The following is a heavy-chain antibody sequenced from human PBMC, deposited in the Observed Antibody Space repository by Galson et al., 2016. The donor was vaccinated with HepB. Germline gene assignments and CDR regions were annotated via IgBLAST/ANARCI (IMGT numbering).Heavy chain of an antibody. V-gene: IGHV4-34*01. CDR1: GGSFNAYY. J-gene: IGHJ5*02. CDR3: ARVEVAATNWFDP. Sequence: SETLSLTCAVYGGSFNAYYWTWIRQAPGKGLEWIGEINYTGSTKYNPSLKSRVNISVDTSENKFSLKLRSMTAADTAMYYCARVEVAATNWFDPWGQGNLVTVSS. CDR2: INYTGST. D-gene: IGHD2-15*01.